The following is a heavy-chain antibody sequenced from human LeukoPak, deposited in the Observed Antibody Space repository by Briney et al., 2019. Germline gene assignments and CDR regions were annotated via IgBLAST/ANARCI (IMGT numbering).Heavy chain of an antibody. CDR3: AKGRGVPVPATFDY. J-gene: IGHJ4*02. CDR2: VSGSGANT. V-gene: IGHV3-23*01. Sequence: PGGSLRLSCVVSGVTFSNFAMSWVHQAPGKGLQWVSGVSGSGANTYYTDSVKGRFTISRDNSKSTLYLQLNSLRAEDTAVYFCAKGRGVPVPATFDYWGQGTLVTVSS. CDR1: GVTFSNFA. D-gene: IGHD6-19*01.